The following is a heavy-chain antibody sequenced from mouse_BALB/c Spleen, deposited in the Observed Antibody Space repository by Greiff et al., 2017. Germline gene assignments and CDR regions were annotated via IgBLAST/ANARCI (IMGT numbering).Heavy chain of an antibody. J-gene: IGHJ4*01. CDR1: GFTFSSFG. D-gene: IGHD1-1*01. CDR3: ARRDYGSSYAMDY. CDR2: ISSGSSTI. V-gene: IGHV5-17*02. Sequence: EVKLEESGGGLVQPGGSRKLSCAASGFTFSSFGMHWVRQAPEKGLEWVAYISSGSSTIYYADTVKGRFTISRDNPKNTLFLQMTSLRSEDTAMYYCARRDYGSSYAMDYWGQGTSVTVSS.